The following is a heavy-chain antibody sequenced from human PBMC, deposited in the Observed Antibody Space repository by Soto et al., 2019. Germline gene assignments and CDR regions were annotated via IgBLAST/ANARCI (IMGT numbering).Heavy chain of an antibody. V-gene: IGHV3-23*01. CDR3: AKRVYGDYVWFDY. CDR1: GFSFSDYA. J-gene: IGHJ4*02. D-gene: IGHD4-17*01. CDR2: ISGDAGST. Sequence: EVQLLESGGGLVQPGGSLRLSCAASGFSFSDYAMSWVRQAPGKGLEWVSIISGDAGSTKYADSVKGRFTISRVNSKNTEYLQMNSLRAEDTAVYYCAKRVYGDYVWFDYWGQGTLVTVSS.